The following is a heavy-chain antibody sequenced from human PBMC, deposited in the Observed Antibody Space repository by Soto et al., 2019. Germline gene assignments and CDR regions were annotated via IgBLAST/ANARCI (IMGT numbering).Heavy chain of an antibody. Sequence: LRLSCAASGFTFSSYEMNWGRQAPGKGLEWVSYISSSGSTIYYADPVKGRFTIPRDNAKNSLYLQMNSRRAEDTAVYYCESPPCYYDCSGYQDYWGQGTLVNVST. J-gene: IGHJ4*02. CDR3: ESPPCYYDCSGYQDY. CDR1: GFTFSSYE. D-gene: IGHD3-22*01. V-gene: IGHV3-48*03. CDR2: ISSSGSTI.